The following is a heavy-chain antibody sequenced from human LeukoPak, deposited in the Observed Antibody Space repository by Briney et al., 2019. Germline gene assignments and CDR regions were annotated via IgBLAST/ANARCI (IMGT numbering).Heavy chain of an antibody. CDR1: GGSFSGYY. D-gene: IGHD5-12*01. V-gene: IGHV4-34*01. J-gene: IGHJ5*02. CDR3: AREYSGYDYGWFDP. CDR2: INHSGST. Sequence: SETLSLTCAVYGGSFSGYYWSWIRQPPGKGLEWIGEINHSGSTNYNPSLKSRVTISVDTSKNQFSLKLSSVTAADTAVYYCAREYSGYDYGWFDPWGQGTLVTVSS.